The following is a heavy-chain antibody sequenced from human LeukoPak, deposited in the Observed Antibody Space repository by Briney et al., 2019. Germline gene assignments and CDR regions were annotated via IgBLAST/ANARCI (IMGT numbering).Heavy chain of an antibody. V-gene: IGHV3-7*03. J-gene: IGHJ5*02. CDR3: ARDYTGYFP. D-gene: IGHD3-9*01. CDR1: GFTFSSYW. CDR2: IKTDGSER. Sequence: GGSLRLSCEASGFTFSSYWMSWVRQAPGKGLEWVANIKTDGSERYYVDSVKGRFTISRDNAKNSLYLQMNSLRAEDTAVYYCARDYTGYFPWGQGTLVIVSS.